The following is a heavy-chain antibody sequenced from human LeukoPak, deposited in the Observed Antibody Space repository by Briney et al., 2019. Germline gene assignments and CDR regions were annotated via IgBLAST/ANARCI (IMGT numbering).Heavy chain of an antibody. V-gene: IGHV3-13*01. D-gene: IGHD2-21*02. J-gene: IGHJ4*02. CDR2: IGTAGDT. Sequence: PGGSLRLSCAASGFTFSNYAMHWVRQATGKGLEWVSAIGTAGDTYYPGSVKGRFTISRENAKNSLCLQMNSLRAEDTAVYYCARGGDLYFDYWGQGTLVTVSS. CDR3: ARGGDLYFDY. CDR1: GFTFSNYA.